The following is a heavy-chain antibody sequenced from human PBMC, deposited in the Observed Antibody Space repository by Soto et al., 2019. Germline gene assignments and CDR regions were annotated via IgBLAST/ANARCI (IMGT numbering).Heavy chain of an antibody. CDR2: INPNSGGT. Sequence: ASVKVSCKASGYTFTGYYMHWVRQAPGQGLEWMGWINPNSGGTNYAQKFQGWVTMTRDTSISTAYMELSRLRSDDTAVYYRASSVVVPAARGYYYYGIDVWGQGTTVTVSS. V-gene: IGHV1-2*04. J-gene: IGHJ6*02. D-gene: IGHD2-2*01. CDR1: GYTFTGYY. CDR3: ASSVVVPAARGYYYYGIDV.